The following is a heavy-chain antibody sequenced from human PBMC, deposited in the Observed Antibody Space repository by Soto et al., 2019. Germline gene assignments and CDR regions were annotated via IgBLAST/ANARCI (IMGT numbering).Heavy chain of an antibody. J-gene: IGHJ6*03. CDR1: GFTFSSYA. CDR2: ISGSGGST. CDR3: ANRPQITIFGVFIQGYDSYLHL. Sequence: EVQLLESGGGLVQPGGSLRLSCAASGFTFSSYAMSWVRQAPGEGLEWVSAISGSGGSTYYAGSVKGRFTRSRDNSNNALYRQMNSLRAEDTSVYYCANRPQITIFGVFIQGYDSYLHLSGKGTTGTVSS. V-gene: IGHV3-23*01. D-gene: IGHD3-3*01.